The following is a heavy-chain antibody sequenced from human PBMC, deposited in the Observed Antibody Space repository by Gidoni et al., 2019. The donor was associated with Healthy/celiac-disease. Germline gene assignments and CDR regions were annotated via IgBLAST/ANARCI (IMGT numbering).Heavy chain of an antibody. CDR3: ARENNSGGRFFDY. Sequence: QLQLQESGSGLVKPSQTMSLTCAVSGGSISSGGYSWSWIRQPPGKGMEWIGYIYHSGSTYSNPSLKSRVTISVDRSKNQFSLKLSSVTAADTAVYYCARENNSGGRFFDYWGQGTLVTVSA. J-gene: IGHJ4*02. CDR1: GGSISSGGYS. V-gene: IGHV4-30-2*01. D-gene: IGHD6-19*01. CDR2: IYHSGST.